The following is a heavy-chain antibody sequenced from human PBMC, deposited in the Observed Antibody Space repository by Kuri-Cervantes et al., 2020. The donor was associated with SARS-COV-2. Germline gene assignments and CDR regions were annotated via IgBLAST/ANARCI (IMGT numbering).Heavy chain of an antibody. D-gene: IGHD2-2*01. V-gene: IGHV4-34*01. Sequence: SETLSLTCAVYGGSVSGYYWSWIRQPPGKGLEWIGEINHSGTTNYNPSLKSRVTISVDTSKNQSSLKLSSVTAADTAVYYCARLGVAYCSSTSCPRSYYYGMDVWGQGTTVTVSS. CDR1: GGSVSGYY. CDR3: ARLGVAYCSSTSCPRSYYYGMDV. CDR2: INHSGTT. J-gene: IGHJ6*02.